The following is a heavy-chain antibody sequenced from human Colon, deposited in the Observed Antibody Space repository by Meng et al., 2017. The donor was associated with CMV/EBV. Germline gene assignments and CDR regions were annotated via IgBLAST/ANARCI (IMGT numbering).Heavy chain of an antibody. CDR1: GFTFSNYW. Sequence: GESLKISCAASGFTFSNYWMHWVRQVPGKGLVWVARINSDGSTLTYADSVRGRFTVSRDNTKNTLYLQMNGLRAEDTAVYYCARVLPTYYYDSSAYPLDYWGQGTLVTVSS. CDR3: ARVLPTYYYDSSAYPLDY. D-gene: IGHD3-22*01. CDR2: INSDGSTL. J-gene: IGHJ4*02. V-gene: IGHV3-74*03.